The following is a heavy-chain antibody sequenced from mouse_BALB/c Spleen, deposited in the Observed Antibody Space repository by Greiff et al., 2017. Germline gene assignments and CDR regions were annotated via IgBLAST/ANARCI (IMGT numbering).Heavy chain of an antibody. CDR1: GYTFTSYW. CDR3: SRSDHYGSSYDY. Sequence: VQLQQSGAELARPGASVKLSCTASGYTFTSYWMQWVKQRPGQGLEWMGAIYSGDGDTRYTQKFTGKATLTADKSSSTAYMQLSSLASEDSAVYYCSRSDHYGSSYDYWGQGTTLTVSS. CDR2: IYSGDGDT. V-gene: IGHV1-87*01. J-gene: IGHJ2*01. D-gene: IGHD1-1*01.